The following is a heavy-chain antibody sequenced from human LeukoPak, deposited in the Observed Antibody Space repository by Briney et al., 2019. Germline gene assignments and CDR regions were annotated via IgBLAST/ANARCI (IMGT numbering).Heavy chain of an antibody. Sequence: PSETLSLTCTVSSGSVSSISYYWSWIRQPPGKGLEWIGYIHYSGTTNYNPSLKSRVTMSVDTSKNQFSLKLSSVTAADTAVYYCATELSRSGRPLFDYWGQGTLVTVSS. D-gene: IGHD6-19*01. V-gene: IGHV4-61*01. CDR3: ATELSRSGRPLFDY. CDR2: IHYSGTT. CDR1: SGSVSSISYY. J-gene: IGHJ4*02.